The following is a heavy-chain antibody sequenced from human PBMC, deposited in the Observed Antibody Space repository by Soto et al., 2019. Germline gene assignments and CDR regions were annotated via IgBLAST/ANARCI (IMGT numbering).Heavy chain of an antibody. Sequence: QVQLQESGPGLVKPSETLSLTCTVSGGSISSYYWSWIRQPAGKGLEWIGRIYTSGSTNYNPSLKSQVTMSVDTSKHQFSLQLSSVNAADTAVYYCARDIHEYCSSTSCYISANWFDPWGQGTLVTVSS. V-gene: IGHV4-4*07. D-gene: IGHD2-2*02. CDR1: GGSISSYY. CDR2: IYTSGST. CDR3: ARDIHEYCSSTSCYISANWFDP. J-gene: IGHJ5*02.